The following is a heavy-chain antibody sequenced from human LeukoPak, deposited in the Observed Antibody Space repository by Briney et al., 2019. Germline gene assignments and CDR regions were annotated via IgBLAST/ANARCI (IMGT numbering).Heavy chain of an antibody. CDR3: ARDKPTKVRGVIIPDRLFDY. J-gene: IGHJ4*02. V-gene: IGHV4-30-4*01. CDR1: GGSISSGDHY. D-gene: IGHD3-10*01. Sequence: SETLSVTCTVSGGSISSGDHYCSWIRQPPGKGLEWIGYIYYSGSTYYNPSLKSRVTISVDTSKNQFSLKLTSVTAADTAVYYCARDKPTKVRGVIIPDRLFDYWGQGTLVTVSS. CDR2: IYYSGST.